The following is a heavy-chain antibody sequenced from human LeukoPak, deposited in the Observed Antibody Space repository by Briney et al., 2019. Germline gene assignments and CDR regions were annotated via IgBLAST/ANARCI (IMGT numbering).Heavy chain of an antibody. D-gene: IGHD7-27*01. Sequence: SETLSLTCTVSGYSISRSYLWGWVRRPPGKAPEWIGSTSHAGSSYQNPSLKSRGAISIDTSKNQFSLKMPSLTAADTAVYYCVRGELGDFDNWGQGILVTVSS. CDR1: GYSISRSYL. CDR2: TSHAGSS. CDR3: VRGELGDFDN. V-gene: IGHV4-38-2*02. J-gene: IGHJ4*02.